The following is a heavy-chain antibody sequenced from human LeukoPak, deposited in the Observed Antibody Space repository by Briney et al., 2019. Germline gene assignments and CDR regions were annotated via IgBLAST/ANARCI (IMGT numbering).Heavy chain of an antibody. Sequence: GGSLRLSCAASGFTFSSYSMNWVRQAPGKGLEWVSYISSSSSTIYYADSVKGRFTISRDNAKNSLYLQMNSLRAEDTAVYYCASVWSGSIGWFDYWGQGTLVTVSS. CDR2: ISSSSSTI. J-gene: IGHJ4*02. CDR1: GFTFSSYS. D-gene: IGHD3-3*01. V-gene: IGHV3-48*04. CDR3: ASVWSGSIGWFDY.